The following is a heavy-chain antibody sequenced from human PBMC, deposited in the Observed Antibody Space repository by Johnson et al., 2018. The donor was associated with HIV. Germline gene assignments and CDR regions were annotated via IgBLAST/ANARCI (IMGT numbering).Heavy chain of an antibody. CDR2: ISYDGSNK. D-gene: IGHD1-26*01. CDR3: ARDAPDSGSYHAFDI. CDR1: GFIFSSYA. J-gene: IGHJ3*02. Sequence: QVQLVESGGGVVQPGRSLRLSCAASGFIFSSYAVHWVRQAPGKGLEWVAVISYDGSNKYYADSVKGRFTISRDNSKNTLYLQMNSLRAEDTAVYYCARDAPDSGSYHAFDIWGQGTMVTVSS. V-gene: IGHV3-30*04.